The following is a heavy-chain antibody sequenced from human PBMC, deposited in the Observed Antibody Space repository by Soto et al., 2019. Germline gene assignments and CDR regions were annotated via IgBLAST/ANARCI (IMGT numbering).Heavy chain of an antibody. D-gene: IGHD6-13*01. CDR3: ASRAAASGKAPYY. V-gene: IGHV1-8*01. CDR1: GYTFTTYD. Sequence: QVQLVQSGAEVKKPGASVKVSCKASGYTFTTYDIHWVRQATGQGLEWMGWMNPNSGNTGYAQKLQGGVTMTRNTSISTAYMELSSLRSEDTAVYYCASRAAASGKAPYYWGQGTLVTVSS. CDR2: MNPNSGNT. J-gene: IGHJ4*02.